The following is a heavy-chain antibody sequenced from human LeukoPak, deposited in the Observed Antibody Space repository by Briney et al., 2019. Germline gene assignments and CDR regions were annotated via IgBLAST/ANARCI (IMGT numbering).Heavy chain of an antibody. V-gene: IGHV4-4*07. J-gene: IGHJ6*02. CDR3: ARDGGSSSFYYYYGMDV. CDR1: GGSISIYY. D-gene: IGHD6-6*01. Sequence: SETLSLTCTVSGGSISIYYWSWIRQPAGKGLEWIGRIYTSGSTNYNPSLKSRVTMSVDTSKNQFSLKLSSVTAADTAVYYCARDGGSSSFYYYYGMDVRGQGTTVTVSS. CDR2: IYTSGST.